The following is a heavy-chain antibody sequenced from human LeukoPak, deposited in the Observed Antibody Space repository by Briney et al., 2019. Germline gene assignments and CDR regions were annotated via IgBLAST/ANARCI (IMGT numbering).Heavy chain of an antibody. CDR2: IYYSGST. CDR1: GGSISNYY. V-gene: IGHV4-59*01. J-gene: IGHJ3*02. CDR3: ARDYRAFDI. Sequence: SETLSLTCTVSGGSISNYYWSWIRQPPGKGLEWIGYIYYSGSTNYNPSLKSRVTISVDTSKNQFSLKLSSVTAADTAVYYCARDYRAFDIWGQGTMVTVSS. D-gene: IGHD4-11*01.